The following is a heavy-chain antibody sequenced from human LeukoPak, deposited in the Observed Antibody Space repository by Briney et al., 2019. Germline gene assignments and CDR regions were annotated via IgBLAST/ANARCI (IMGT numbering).Heavy chain of an antibody. CDR2: INQDGSEK. CDR1: GFTFSSYW. Sequence: GGSLRLSCVASGFTFSSYWMTWVRQAPGRGLEWVANINQDGSEKYYVDSVRGRFTISRDDAKTSLYLQMNSLRAEDTAVYYCARDPVGCSSSSCYNWFDPWGQGTLVAVSS. J-gene: IGHJ5*02. D-gene: IGHD2-2*01. CDR3: ARDPVGCSSSSCYNWFDP. V-gene: IGHV3-7*01.